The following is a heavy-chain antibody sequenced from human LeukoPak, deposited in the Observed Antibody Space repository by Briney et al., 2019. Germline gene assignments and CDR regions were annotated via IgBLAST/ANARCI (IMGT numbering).Heavy chain of an antibody. Sequence: PSETLSLTRAVYGGSFSGYYWSWIRQPPGKGLEWIGEINHSGSTNYNPSLKSRVTISVDTSKNQFSLKLSSVTAADTAVYYCARRGHMGMVRGYLDYWGQGTLVTVSS. J-gene: IGHJ4*02. CDR1: GGSFSGYY. CDR3: ARRGHMGMVRGYLDY. D-gene: IGHD3-10*01. V-gene: IGHV4-34*01. CDR2: INHSGST.